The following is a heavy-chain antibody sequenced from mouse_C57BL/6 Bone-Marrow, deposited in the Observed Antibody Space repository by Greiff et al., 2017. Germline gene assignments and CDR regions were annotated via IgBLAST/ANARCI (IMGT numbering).Heavy chain of an antibody. CDR2: IYPGSGST. D-gene: IGHD2-5*01. CDR1: GYTFTSYW. V-gene: IGHV1-55*01. Sequence: VQLQQPGAELVKPGASVTMSCKASGYTFTSYWITWVKQRPGQGLEWIGDIYPGSGSTNYNEKFKSKATLTVDTSSSTAYMQLSSLTSEDSAVYYCARPYYSNSWYVDVGGTGNAVTVS. CDR3: ARPYYSNSWYVDV. J-gene: IGHJ1*03.